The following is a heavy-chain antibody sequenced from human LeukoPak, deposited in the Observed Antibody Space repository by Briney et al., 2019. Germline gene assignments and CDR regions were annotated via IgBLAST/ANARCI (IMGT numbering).Heavy chain of an antibody. D-gene: IGHD3-22*01. Sequence: ASVKVSCKASGYTFTSYDINWVRQATGQGLEWMGWMNPNSGNTGYAQKFQGRVTMTRNTSISTAYMELSSLRSEDTAVYYCARLMVITTDYFDYWGQGTLVAVSS. CDR2: MNPNSGNT. J-gene: IGHJ4*02. CDR3: ARLMVITTDYFDY. V-gene: IGHV1-8*01. CDR1: GYTFTSYD.